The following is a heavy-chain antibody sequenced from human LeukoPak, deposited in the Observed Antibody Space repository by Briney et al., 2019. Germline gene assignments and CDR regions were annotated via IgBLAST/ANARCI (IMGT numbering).Heavy chain of an antibody. Sequence: GGSLRLSCAASGFTVSSNYMSWVRQAPGKGLEWVSVIYSGGSTYYADSVKGRFTISRDNSKNTLYLQMNSLRAEDTAVYYCARDYIGGGYSYGYYYWGQGTLVTVSS. CDR3: ARDYIGGGYSYGYYY. J-gene: IGHJ4*02. CDR1: GFTVSSNY. D-gene: IGHD5-18*01. V-gene: IGHV3-53*01. CDR2: IYSGGST.